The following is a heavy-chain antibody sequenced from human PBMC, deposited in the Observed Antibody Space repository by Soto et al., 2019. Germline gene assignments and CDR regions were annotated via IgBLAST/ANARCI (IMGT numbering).Heavy chain of an antibody. J-gene: IGHJ6*03. CDR1: GDSYY. CDR2: ICYSGST. D-gene: IGHD6-19*01. V-gene: IGHV4-38-2*02. CDR3: ARIGGYSSAPRGHYYYYYYMDV. Sequence: SETLSLTCTFSGDSYYWVWIRQPPGKGLEWIGSICYSGSTCYSGTAYYNPSLKSRVTISVDTSKNQFSLKLNFVTAADTAVYYCARIGGYSSAPRGHYYYYYYMDVWGKGTTVTVSS.